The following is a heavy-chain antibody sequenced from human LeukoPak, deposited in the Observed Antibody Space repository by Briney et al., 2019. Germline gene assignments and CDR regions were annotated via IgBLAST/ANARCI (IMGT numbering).Heavy chain of an antibody. CDR3: ARFDSSGWLFDY. J-gene: IGHJ4*02. CDR1: GGTFSSYA. V-gene: IGHV1-69*13. CDR2: IIPIFGTA. Sequence: ASVKVSCKASGGTFSSYAISWVRQAPGQGLEWMGGIIPIFGTANYAQKFQGRVTITADESTSTAYMELSSLRSEDTAVYYCARFDSSGWLFDYWGQGTLVTVSS. D-gene: IGHD6-19*01.